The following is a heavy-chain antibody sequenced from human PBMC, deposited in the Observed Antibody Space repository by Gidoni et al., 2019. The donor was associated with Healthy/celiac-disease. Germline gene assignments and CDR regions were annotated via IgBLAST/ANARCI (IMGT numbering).Heavy chain of an antibody. Sequence: QVQLVQSGAEVKKPGSSVKVSCKASGGTFSSYAISWVRQAPGHGLEWKGGIIPIFGTANYAQKFQGRVTITADESTSTAYMELSSLRSEDTAVYYCARVDSNYGTPAYYMDVWGKGTTVTVSS. CDR1: GGTFSSYA. J-gene: IGHJ6*03. D-gene: IGHD4-4*01. CDR3: ARVDSNYGTPAYYMDV. V-gene: IGHV1-69*01. CDR2: IIPIFGTA.